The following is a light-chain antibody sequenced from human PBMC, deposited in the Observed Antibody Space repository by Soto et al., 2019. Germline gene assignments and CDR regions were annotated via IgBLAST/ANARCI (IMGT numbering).Light chain of an antibody. Sequence: DIQMTQSPSSLSASVGDGVTITCRASQSISTYLNWYQQKPGKAPKVLIYAASNLQSGVPSRFSGSGSGTDFTLTISSLQPEDFATYYCQQSNSTPLTFGGGTKVEIK. CDR3: QQSNSTPLT. J-gene: IGKJ4*01. CDR2: AAS. V-gene: IGKV1-39*01. CDR1: QSISTY.